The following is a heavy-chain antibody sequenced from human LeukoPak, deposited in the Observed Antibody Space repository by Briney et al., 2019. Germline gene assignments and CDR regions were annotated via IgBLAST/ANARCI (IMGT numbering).Heavy chain of an antibody. J-gene: IGHJ6*02. CDR1: GGSISSGGYY. Sequence: PSETLSLTCTVSGGSISSGGYYWSWIRQHPGKGLEWIGYIYYSGSTYYNPSRKSRVTISVDTSKNQFSLKLSSVTAADTAVYYCASLSRDYRRSNYYYYYGMDVWSQGTTVTVSS. V-gene: IGHV4-31*03. CDR3: ASLSRDYRRSNYYYYYGMDV. CDR2: IYYSGST. D-gene: IGHD4-11*01.